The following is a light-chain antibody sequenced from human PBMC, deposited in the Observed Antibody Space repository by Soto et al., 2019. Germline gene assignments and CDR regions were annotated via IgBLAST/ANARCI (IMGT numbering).Light chain of an antibody. CDR2: DVS. Sequence: QSALTQPRSVSGSPGQSVTISCTGSSSDVGGYNYVSWYQHHQGKAPKLLIFDVSFRPSGIPDRFSGSKSGNTASLTISGLQAEDAADYYRCSYASXRYVLGGGTKVXV. J-gene: IGLJ1*01. CDR1: SSDVGGYNY. V-gene: IGLV2-11*01. CDR3: CSYASXRYV.